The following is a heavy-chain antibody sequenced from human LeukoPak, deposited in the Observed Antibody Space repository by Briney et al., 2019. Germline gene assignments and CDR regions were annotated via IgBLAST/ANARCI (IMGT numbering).Heavy chain of an antibody. CDR2: ISSSSSYI. D-gene: IGHD3-3*01. J-gene: IGHJ6*03. CDR1: GFTFSSYS. CDR3: AREAVQSRIFEYYYYYMDV. V-gene: IGHV3-21*01. Sequence: GGSLRLSCAASGFTFSSYSMNWVRQAPGKGLEWVSSISSSSSYIYYADSVKGRFTISRDNAKNSLYLQMNSLRAEDTAVYYCAREAVQSRIFEYYYYYMDVWGKGTTVTVSS.